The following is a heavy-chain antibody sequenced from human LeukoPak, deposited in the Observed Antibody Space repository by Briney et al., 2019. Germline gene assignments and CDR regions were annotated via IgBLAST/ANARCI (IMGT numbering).Heavy chain of an antibody. CDR1: GFTFSSYA. V-gene: IGHV3-23*01. CDR3: ARGDGAMAFDY. D-gene: IGHD5-18*01. Sequence: GGSLRLSCAPSGFTFSSYAXSWXRQAXGXGLXCGSGISGSGGSTKYEESVKGRFTISRDNSKNKVYLEMNSMRAEDTAVYYCARGDGAMAFDYWGQGTLVTVSS. CDR2: ISGSGGST. J-gene: IGHJ4*02.